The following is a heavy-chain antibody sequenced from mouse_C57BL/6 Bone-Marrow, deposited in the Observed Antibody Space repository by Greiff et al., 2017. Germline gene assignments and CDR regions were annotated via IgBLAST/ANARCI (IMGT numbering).Heavy chain of an antibody. D-gene: IGHD2-3*01. CDR2: INPNNGGT. J-gene: IGHJ2*01. CDR3: ARKSGYYVGGFDY. Sequence: VQLQQSGPELVKPGASVKISCKASGYTFTDYYMNWVKQSHGKSLEWIGDINPNNGGTSYNQKFKGKATLTVDKSSSTAYMELRSLTSEDSAVYYCARKSGYYVGGFDYWGQGTTLTVSS. V-gene: IGHV1-26*01. CDR1: GYTFTDYY.